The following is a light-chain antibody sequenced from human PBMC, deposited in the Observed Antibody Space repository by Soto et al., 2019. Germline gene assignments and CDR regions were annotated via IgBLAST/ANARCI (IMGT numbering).Light chain of an antibody. J-gene: IGKJ1*01. CDR2: DAS. V-gene: IGKV3-11*01. CDR3: QQRSNWPPWT. Sequence: EIVLTQSPATLSLSPGERATLSCRASQSVSSYLAWYQQKPGQAPRLLIYDASNRATGIPARFSGSGSGTDFTLTISRLEHEDFAVYYCQQRSNWPPWTLGQGTKVDIK. CDR1: QSVSSY.